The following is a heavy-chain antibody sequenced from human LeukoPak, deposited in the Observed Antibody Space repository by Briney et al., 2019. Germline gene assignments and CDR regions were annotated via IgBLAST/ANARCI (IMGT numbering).Heavy chain of an antibody. CDR1: GFTFSSYS. D-gene: IGHD2/OR15-2a*01. CDR2: ISSSNSYI. Sequence: GGSLRLSCAASGFTFSSYSMNWVRQAPGKGLEWVSSISSSNSYIYYADSVKGRFTISRDNAKNSLYLQMNSLRAEDTALYYCAKNWGSFSWYFDLWGRGTLVTVSS. CDR3: AKNWGSFSWYFDL. V-gene: IGHV3-21*04. J-gene: IGHJ2*01.